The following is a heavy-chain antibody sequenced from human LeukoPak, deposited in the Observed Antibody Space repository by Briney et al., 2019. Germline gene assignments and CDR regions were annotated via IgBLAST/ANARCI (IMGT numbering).Heavy chain of an antibody. V-gene: IGHV5-51*01. CDR2: IQPGDSDT. J-gene: IGHJ4*02. CDR1: GYSFTSYW. D-gene: IGHD5-18*01. CDR3: ARQSAVVTAMFDY. Sequence: GESLKISCKGSGYSFTSYWIGWVRQMPGKGLEWMGIIQPGDSDTRYSPSFQGQVTISADKSISTAYLQWSSLKASDTAMYYCARQSAVVTAMFDYWGQGNLVTVSS.